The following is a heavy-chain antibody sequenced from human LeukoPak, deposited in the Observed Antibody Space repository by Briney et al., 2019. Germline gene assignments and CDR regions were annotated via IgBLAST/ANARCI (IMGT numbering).Heavy chain of an antibody. J-gene: IGHJ4*02. CDR2: INHSGST. V-gene: IGHV4-34*01. Sequence: SETLSLTCAVYGGSFSGYYWSWIRQPPGKGLEWIGEINHSGSTNYNPSLKSRVTISVDTSKNQFSLKLSPVTAADTAVYYCARGLMVRGIGYYFDYWGQGTLVTVSS. CDR1: GGSFSGYY. D-gene: IGHD3-10*01. CDR3: ARGLMVRGIGYYFDY.